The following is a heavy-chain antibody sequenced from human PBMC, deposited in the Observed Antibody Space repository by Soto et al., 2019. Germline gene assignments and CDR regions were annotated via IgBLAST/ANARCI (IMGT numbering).Heavy chain of an antibody. J-gene: IGHJ6*02. CDR3: ARDLEAWGNYSEFYYYYGMDV. CDR1: GYTFTGYY. CDR2: INPNSGGT. V-gene: IGHV1-2*02. Sequence: GASVKVSCKASGYTFTGYYMHWVRQAPGQGLEWMGWINPNSGGTNYAQKFQGRVTMTRDTSISTAYMELSRLRSDDTAVYYCARDLEAWGNYSEFYYYYGMDVWGQGTTVTVSS. D-gene: IGHD4-4*01.